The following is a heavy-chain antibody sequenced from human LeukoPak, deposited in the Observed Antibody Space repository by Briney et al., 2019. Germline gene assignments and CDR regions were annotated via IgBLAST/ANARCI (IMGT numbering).Heavy chain of an antibody. CDR2: INPNSGGT. J-gene: IGHJ4*02. CDR3: ARYYYDSSGYYNYFDY. V-gene: IGHV1-2*02. Sequence: ASVKVSCKASGYTFTGYYMHWVRQAPGQGLEWMGWINPNSGGTNYAQKFQGRVTMTRDTSISTAYMELSRLRSDGTAVYYCARYYYDSSGYYNYFDYWGQGTLVTVSS. CDR1: GYTFTGYY. D-gene: IGHD3-22*01.